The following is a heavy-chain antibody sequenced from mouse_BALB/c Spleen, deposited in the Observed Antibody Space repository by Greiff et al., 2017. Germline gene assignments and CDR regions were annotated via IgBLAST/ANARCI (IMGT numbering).Heavy chain of an antibody. V-gene: IGHV3-6*02. D-gene: IGHD1-1*01. CDR2: ISYDGSN. Sequence: EVQLQQSGPGLVKPSQSLSLTCSVTGYSITSGYYWNWIRQFPGNKLEWMGYISYDGSNNYNPSLKNRISITRDTSKNQFFLKLNSVTTEDTATYYCARDTTTVVEGYAMDYWGQGTSVTVSS. CDR3: ARDTTTVVEGYAMDY. J-gene: IGHJ4*01. CDR1: GYSITSGYY.